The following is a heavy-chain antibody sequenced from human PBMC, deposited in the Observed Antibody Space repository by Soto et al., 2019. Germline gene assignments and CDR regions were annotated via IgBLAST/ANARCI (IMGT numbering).Heavy chain of an antibody. CDR2: ISSSGSTI. D-gene: IGHD3-22*01. CDR1: GFTFSSYE. Sequence: PGGSLRLSCAASGFTFSSYEMNWVRQAPRKRLEWVSYISSSGSTIYYADSVKGRFTISRDNAKNSLYLQMNSLRAEDTAVYYCARDEYYYDSSGYYPDAFDIWGQGTMVTVSS. J-gene: IGHJ3*02. V-gene: IGHV3-48*03. CDR3: ARDEYYYDSSGYYPDAFDI.